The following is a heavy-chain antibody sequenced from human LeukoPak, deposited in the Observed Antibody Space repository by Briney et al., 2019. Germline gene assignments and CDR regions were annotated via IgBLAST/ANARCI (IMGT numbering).Heavy chain of an antibody. CDR3: ARINGYNWDY. D-gene: IGHD5-24*01. V-gene: IGHV4-59*08. Sequence: PSETLSLTCTVSGGSISSYYRSWIRQPPGKGLEWIGYIYYSGSTNYNPSLKSRVTISVDTSKNQFSLKLSSVTAADTAVYYCARINGYNWDYWGQGTLVTVSS. CDR1: GGSISSYY. CDR2: IYYSGST. J-gene: IGHJ4*02.